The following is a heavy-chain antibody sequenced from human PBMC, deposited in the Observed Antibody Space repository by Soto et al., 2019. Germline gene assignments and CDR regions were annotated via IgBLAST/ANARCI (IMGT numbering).Heavy chain of an antibody. J-gene: IGHJ4*02. CDR1: GFTLGTYV. CDR2: IDSGGGGT. V-gene: IGHV3-23*01. CDR3: AKGPEKLVHGVFDD. Sequence: EVQLLESGGGLVQPGGSLRLSCAASGFTLGTYVMSWVRQAPGKGLEWVSGIDSGGGGTYYADSVKGRFTISRDNSKNTLSLQMNGLRAEDTAVFYCAKGPEKLVHGVFDDWGQGTMVNVSS. D-gene: IGHD6-6*01.